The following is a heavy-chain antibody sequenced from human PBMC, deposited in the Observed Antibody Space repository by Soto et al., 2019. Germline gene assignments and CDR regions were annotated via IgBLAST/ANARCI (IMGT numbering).Heavy chain of an antibody. Sequence: GASLKIACQCSGYTFSNFWIGWVRQLPGRGLEWMGIIYPGDQETRYSPSFHGKVTISADKSINTAYLQWNSLEASDTAFYFCARSPRSSPYFDYWGQGALVTVSS. CDR2: IYPGDQET. V-gene: IGHV5-51*01. D-gene: IGHD6-13*01. CDR3: ARSPRSSPYFDY. CDR1: GYTFSNFW. J-gene: IGHJ4*02.